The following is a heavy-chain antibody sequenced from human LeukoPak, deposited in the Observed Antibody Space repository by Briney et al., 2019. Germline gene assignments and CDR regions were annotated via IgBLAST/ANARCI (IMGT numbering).Heavy chain of an antibody. CDR3: ARYSSTWNVAFDI. D-gene: IGHD6-13*01. V-gene: IGHV3-11*04. J-gene: IGHJ3*02. CDR2: INGGGSTI. CDR1: GFTVSSNY. Sequence: GGSLRLSCAASGFTVSSNYMSWVRQAPGKGLEWLSYINGGGSTIYYADSVKGRFTISRDNAKNSLHLQMNSLRADDTAVYYCARYSSTWNVAFDIWGQGTMVTVSS.